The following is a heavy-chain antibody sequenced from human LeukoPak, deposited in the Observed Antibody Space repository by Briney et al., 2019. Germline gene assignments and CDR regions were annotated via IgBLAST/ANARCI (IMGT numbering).Heavy chain of an antibody. CDR2: MSYDGSNK. Sequence: PGGSLRLSCAASGFTFSSYGMHWVRQAPGKGLEWVAVMSYDGSNKYYADSVKGRFTISRDNSKNTLYLQMNSLRAEDTAVYYCASGSPHWDIVVVPAAIGAIGDYWGQGTLVTVSS. CDR3: ASGSPHWDIVVVPAAIGAIGDY. CDR1: GFTFSSYG. V-gene: IGHV3-30*03. D-gene: IGHD2-2*02. J-gene: IGHJ4*02.